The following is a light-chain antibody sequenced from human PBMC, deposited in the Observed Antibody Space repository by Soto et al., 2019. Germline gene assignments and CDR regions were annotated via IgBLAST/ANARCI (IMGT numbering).Light chain of an antibody. CDR3: QQSYRPPWT. CDR2: SAS. Sequence: DIQMTQSPSSLSASVGDRVTITCRASQSISTYLNWYQQKPGKAPEFLIYSASSLQSGGPSRFSGSGSGTDFTLTINSLQPEEFATYYCQQSYRPPWTVGQGTKVEIK. V-gene: IGKV1-39*01. CDR1: QSISTY. J-gene: IGKJ1*01.